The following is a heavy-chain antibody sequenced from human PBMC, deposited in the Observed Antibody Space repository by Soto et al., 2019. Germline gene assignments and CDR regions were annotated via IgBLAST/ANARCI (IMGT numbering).Heavy chain of an antibody. Sequence: ASGKVSCKAFGYTFTSYDINWVRQATGQGLEWMGWMNPNSGNTGYAQKFQGRVTMTRNTSISTAYMELSSLRSEDTAVYYCARLNVLRFLEWLLGTYYSMDVWGKGTTVTVCS. V-gene: IGHV1-8*01. J-gene: IGHJ6*03. D-gene: IGHD3-3*01. CDR1: GYTFTSYD. CDR2: MNPNSGNT. CDR3: ARLNVLRFLEWLLGTYYSMDV.